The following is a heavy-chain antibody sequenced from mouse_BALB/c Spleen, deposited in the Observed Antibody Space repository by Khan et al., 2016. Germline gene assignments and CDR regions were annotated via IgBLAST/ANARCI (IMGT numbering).Heavy chain of an antibody. J-gene: IGHJ1*01. CDR1: GFDFSSYW. CDR2: IYPDSSTI. CDR3: ASSYGYFDV. V-gene: IGHV4-1*02. Sequence: EVKLLESGGGLVQPGGSLKLSCAASGFDFSSYWMSWVRQAPGQGLEWIGEIYPDSSTINYTPSLKDKFIMSRDKANNTLYLHMSKVRSEDTALYYCASSYGYFDVWGAGTTVTVSS.